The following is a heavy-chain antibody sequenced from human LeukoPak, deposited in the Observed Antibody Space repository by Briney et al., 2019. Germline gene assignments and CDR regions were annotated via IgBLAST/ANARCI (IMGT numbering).Heavy chain of an antibody. J-gene: IGHJ6*02. CDR1: GYTFASYG. D-gene: IGHD1-1*01. CDR3: ARDGTEDVRRSSQFYVKYNYNGMDV. Sequence: ASVKVSCKASGYTFASYGISWVRQAPGQGLERIGWISAYNGNTNYAQNFQDRVALTTDTATTTVYMELTSLRSDDTAIYYCARDGTEDVRRSSQFYVKYNYNGMDVWGQGTMVTVSS. CDR2: ISAYNGNT. V-gene: IGHV1-18*01.